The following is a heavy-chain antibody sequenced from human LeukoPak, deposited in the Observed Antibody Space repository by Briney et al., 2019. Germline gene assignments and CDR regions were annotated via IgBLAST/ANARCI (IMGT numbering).Heavy chain of an antibody. J-gene: IGHJ4*02. D-gene: IGHD6-19*01. CDR2: INPSGGST. CDR3: ASPGYSSGWPLDY. Sequence: VASVTVSCKASGYTFTSYYMHWVRQAPGQGLEWMGIINPSGGSTSYAQKFQGRVTMTRDMSTSTVYMELSSLRSEDTAVYYCASPGYSSGWPLDYWGQGTLVTVSS. V-gene: IGHV1-46*01. CDR1: GYTFTSYY.